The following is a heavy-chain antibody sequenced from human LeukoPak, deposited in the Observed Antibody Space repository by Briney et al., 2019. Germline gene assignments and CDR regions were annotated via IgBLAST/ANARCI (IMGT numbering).Heavy chain of an antibody. CDR1: GFTSNTYW. D-gene: IGHD2-2*01. Sequence: GGSLRLSCAASGFTSNTYWMTWVRQAPGKGLEWVANIKQDGSERYYMDSVEGRFTISGDNAKNSLYLQMNSLRAEDTAVYYCAKFTAAGYFDYWGQGTLVTVSS. CDR2: IKQDGSER. CDR3: AKFTAAGYFDY. J-gene: IGHJ4*02. V-gene: IGHV3-7*03.